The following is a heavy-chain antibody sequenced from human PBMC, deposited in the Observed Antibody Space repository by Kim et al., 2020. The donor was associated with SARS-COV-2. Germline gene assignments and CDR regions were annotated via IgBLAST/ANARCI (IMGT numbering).Heavy chain of an antibody. CDR1: GFTFSDSP. D-gene: IGHD3-3*01. Sequence: GGSLRLSCAASGFTFSDSPMHWVRQASGKGLEWVGRIRSKANSYATAYSASVRGRFIISRDDSKNTAYLQMNSLKTEDTAGYDCTRIPVTPFAFWESFD. CDR2: IRSKANSYAT. V-gene: IGHV3-73*01. CDR3: TRIPVTPFAFWESFD. J-gene: IGHJ3*02.